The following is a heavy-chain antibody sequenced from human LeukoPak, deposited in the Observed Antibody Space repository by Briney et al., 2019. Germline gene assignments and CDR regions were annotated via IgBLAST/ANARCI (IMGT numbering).Heavy chain of an antibody. CDR1: RFTVSDYY. CDR3: ARTNYYYYYMDV. V-gene: IGHV3-11*01. Sequence: GGSLRLSCAASRFTVSDYYMSWVRQAPGKGLEWVSYISSSGTTIYYADSVKGRFTISRDNAKNSLYLQMNSLRAEDTAVYYCARTNYYYYYMDVWGKGTTVTISS. J-gene: IGHJ6*03. CDR2: ISSSGTTI.